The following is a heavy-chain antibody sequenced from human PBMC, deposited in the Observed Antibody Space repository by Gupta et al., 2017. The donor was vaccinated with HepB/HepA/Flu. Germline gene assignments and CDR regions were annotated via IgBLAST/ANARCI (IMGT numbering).Heavy chain of an antibody. V-gene: IGHV4-39*01. D-gene: IGHD2-2*01. Sequence: QLQLQESGPGLVKPSETLSLTCTVSGGSISSSSYYWGWIRQPPGKGLEWIGSIYYSGSTYYNPSLKSRVTISVDTSKNQFSLKLSSVTAADTAVYYCARCSTSLNWFDPWGQGTLVTVSS. J-gene: IGHJ5*02. CDR2: IYYSGST. CDR3: ARCSTSLNWFDP. CDR1: GGSISSSSYY.